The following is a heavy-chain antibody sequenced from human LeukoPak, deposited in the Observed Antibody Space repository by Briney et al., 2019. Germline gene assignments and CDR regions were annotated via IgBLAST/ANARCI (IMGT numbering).Heavy chain of an antibody. Sequence: PGGSLRLSCAGSGFTFSYYWMNWVRQAPGKGLEWVGRIRSNSDGGTIDYAAPVKGRFALSRDDSKNTLYLQMNSLQTEDTAVYYCATDFYDTTWGQGTLVTVSS. V-gene: IGHV3-15*07. D-gene: IGHD3-22*01. J-gene: IGHJ5*02. CDR3: ATDFYDTT. CDR1: GFTFSYYW. CDR2: IRSNSDGGTI.